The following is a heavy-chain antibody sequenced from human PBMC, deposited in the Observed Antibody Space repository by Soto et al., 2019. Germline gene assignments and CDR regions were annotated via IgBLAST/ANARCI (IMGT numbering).Heavy chain of an antibody. D-gene: IGHD4-17*01. CDR2: IYYSGST. CDR3: ASSGGDYAGPFDY. Sequence: QLQLQESGPGLVKPSETLSLTCTVSGGSISNTNYYWGWIRQPPGKGLEWIGSIYYSGSTFYNPSLNSRVTISVDTSKNHFSLKLTSVTAPDTAVYYCASSGGDYAGPFDYWGQGTLVTVSS. J-gene: IGHJ4*02. CDR1: GGSISNTNYY. V-gene: IGHV4-39*02.